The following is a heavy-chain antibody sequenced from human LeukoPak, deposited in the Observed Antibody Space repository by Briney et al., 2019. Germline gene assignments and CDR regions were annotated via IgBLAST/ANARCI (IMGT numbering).Heavy chain of an antibody. CDR2: IYENGGTT. V-gene: IGHV3-23*01. D-gene: IGHD2-2*01. CDR1: GFTFRSHA. J-gene: IGHJ4*02. CDR3: AKSVAHIVVVPAASI. Sequence: GGSLRLSCVGSGFTFRSHAMSWVRQAPEKGLEFVSGIYENGGTTYYADSVKGRFSISRDNPKNTLYLQMDSLRAEDTAVYYCAKSVAHIVVVPAASIWGQGTLVTVSS.